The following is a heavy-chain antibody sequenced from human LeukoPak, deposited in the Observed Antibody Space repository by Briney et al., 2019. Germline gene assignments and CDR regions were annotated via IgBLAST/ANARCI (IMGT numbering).Heavy chain of an antibody. CDR1: GFTFHEFT. CDR2: ISWDGGGT. J-gene: IGHJ6*02. V-gene: IGHV3-43*01. Sequence: GGSLRLSCTTSGFTFHEFTMHWVRQGPGKALEWVSLISWDGGGTYYVDSVKGRFTISRDNVKNVLYLQMNSLRPEDTALYYCAKDLGSAITSALVLDVWGQGTTVIVS. D-gene: IGHD2-15*01. CDR3: AKDLGSAITSALVLDV.